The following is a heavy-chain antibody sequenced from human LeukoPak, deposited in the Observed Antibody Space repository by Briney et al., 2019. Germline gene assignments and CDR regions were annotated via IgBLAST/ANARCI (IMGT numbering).Heavy chain of an antibody. CDR3: ARDFLRYYDILTGPPNHFDY. Sequence: PGGSLRLSCAASGFTFSSYAMHCVRQAPGKGLEWVAVISYDGSNKYYADSVKGRFTISRDNSKNTLCLQMNSLRAEDTAVYYCARDFLRYYDILTGPPNHFDYWGQGTLVTVSS. CDR2: ISYDGSNK. J-gene: IGHJ4*02. V-gene: IGHV3-30*04. CDR1: GFTFSSYA. D-gene: IGHD3-9*01.